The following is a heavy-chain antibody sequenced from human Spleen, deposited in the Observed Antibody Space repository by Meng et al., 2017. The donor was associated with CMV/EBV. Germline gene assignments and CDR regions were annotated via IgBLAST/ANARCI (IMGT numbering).Heavy chain of an antibody. J-gene: IGHJ4*02. D-gene: IGHD4-17*01. V-gene: IGHV6-1*01. Sequence: SETLSLTCTVSGASISANYWSWIRQSPSRGLEWLGRTYYRSKWYNDYAVSVKSRITINPDTSKNQFSLQLNSVTPEDTAVYYCAREGGYGLFDYWGQGTLVTVSS. CDR3: AREGGYGLFDY. CDR1: GASISANY. CDR2: TYYRSKWYN.